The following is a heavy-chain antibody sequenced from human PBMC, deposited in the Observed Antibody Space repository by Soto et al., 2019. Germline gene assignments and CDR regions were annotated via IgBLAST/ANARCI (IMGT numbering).Heavy chain of an antibody. CDR3: AKQPGYSGYDYSDY. CDR1: GFTFSSYA. J-gene: IGHJ4*02. D-gene: IGHD5-12*01. Sequence: LRLSCAASGFTFSSYAMSWVRRAPGKGLEWVSAISGSGGSTYYADSVKGRFTISRDNSKITLYLQMNSLRAEDTAVYYCAKQPGYSGYDYSDYWGQGTLVTVSS. V-gene: IGHV3-23*01. CDR2: ISGSGGST.